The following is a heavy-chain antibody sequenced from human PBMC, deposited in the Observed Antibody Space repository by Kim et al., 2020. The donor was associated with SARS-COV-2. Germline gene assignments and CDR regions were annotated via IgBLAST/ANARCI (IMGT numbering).Heavy chain of an antibody. CDR3: AKDRAIVVVTATRTY. D-gene: IGHD2-21*02. CDR2: ISGSGGST. Sequence: GGSLRLSCAASGFTFSSYAMSWVRQAPGKGLEWVSAISGSGGSTYYADSVKGRFTISRDNSKNTLYLQMNSLRAEDTAVYYCAKDRAIVVVTATRTYWGQGTLVTVSS. J-gene: IGHJ4*02. CDR1: GFTFSSYA. V-gene: IGHV3-23*01.